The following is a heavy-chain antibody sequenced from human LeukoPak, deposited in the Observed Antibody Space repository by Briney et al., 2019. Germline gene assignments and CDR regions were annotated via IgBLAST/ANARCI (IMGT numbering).Heavy chain of an antibody. D-gene: IGHD6-19*01. J-gene: IGHJ4*02. CDR2: INHSGST. V-gene: IGHV4-34*01. Sequence: SETLSLTCAVYGGSFSGYYWSWIRQPPGKGLEWIGEINHSGSTNYNPSLKSRVTISVDTSKNQFSLKLSSVTAADTAVYYCARGESYSSGWYVGYYFDYWGQGTPVTVSS. CDR1: GGSFSGYY. CDR3: ARGESYSSGWYVGYYFDY.